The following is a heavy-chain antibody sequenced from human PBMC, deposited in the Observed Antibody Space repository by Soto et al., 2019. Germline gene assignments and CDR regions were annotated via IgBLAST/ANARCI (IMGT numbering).Heavy chain of an antibody. CDR3: AKGRDYDLWSGYIFDY. V-gene: IGHV3-23*01. CDR1: GFTFSVYA. Sequence: GSLRLSCAASGFTFSVYAMSWFRQAPGMGREWVSAISGGGGSTYYADSVKGRFTSSRDNSKNTLYLQMNSLRAEDTAVYYCAKGRDYDLWSGYIFDYWGQRTLVTVSS. J-gene: IGHJ4*02. D-gene: IGHD3-3*01. CDR2: ISGGGGST.